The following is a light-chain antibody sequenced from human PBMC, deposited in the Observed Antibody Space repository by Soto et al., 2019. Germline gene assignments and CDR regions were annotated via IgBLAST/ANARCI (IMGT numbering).Light chain of an antibody. V-gene: IGKV3-11*01. CDR2: DAS. CDR3: QQRTSWPPWT. J-gene: IGKJ1*01. CDR1: QSVSLS. Sequence: EIVLTQSPATPSLSPGGSATLSCRASQSVSLSLACYPQRPGQAPRLLIYDASKRASGIPARFSGSGSGTDFTLTISSLEPEDFAVYYCQQRTSWPPWTFGQGTKVEIK.